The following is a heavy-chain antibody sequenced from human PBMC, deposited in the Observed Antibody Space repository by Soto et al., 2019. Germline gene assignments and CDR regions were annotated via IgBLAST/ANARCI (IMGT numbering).Heavy chain of an antibody. D-gene: IGHD1-1*01. Sequence: GESLKISCKGSGYKFSSYWVGWVRQMPGKGLEWMGIIYPGDSDTRYSPSFQGQVTISADKSISTAYLQWNSLTASDTAMYHCARLGTPAQNGFDYWGHGTLVTVSS. J-gene: IGHJ4*01. V-gene: IGHV5-51*01. CDR2: IYPGDSDT. CDR1: GYKFSSYW. CDR3: ARLGTPAQNGFDY.